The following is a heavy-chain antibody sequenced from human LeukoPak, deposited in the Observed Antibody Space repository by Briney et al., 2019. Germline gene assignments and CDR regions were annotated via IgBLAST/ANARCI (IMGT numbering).Heavy chain of an antibody. CDR2: ISAYNGNT. Sequence: ASMKVSCKASGYTFTSYGISWVRQAPGQGLEWMGWISAYNGNTNYAQKLQGRVTMTTDTSTSTAYMELRSLRSDDTAVYYCARDGYCSSTSCNGYYYYYMDVWGKGTTVTVSS. J-gene: IGHJ6*03. V-gene: IGHV1-18*01. CDR1: GYTFTSYG. CDR3: ARDGYCSSTSCNGYYYYYMDV. D-gene: IGHD2-2*03.